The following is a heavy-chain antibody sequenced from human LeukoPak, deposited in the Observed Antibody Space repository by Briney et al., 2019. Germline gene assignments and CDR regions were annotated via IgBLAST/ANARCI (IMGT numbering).Heavy chain of an antibody. CDR1: GYTFTNYW. Sequence: GESLKSSCKGSGYTFTNYWIGWVRQMPGKGLEWMGLIYPGDSETRYSPSFQGQVTTAADKSITTAYLQWGSLKASDTAMYYCARRIRVPATDYYFDYWSQGTLVTASS. CDR2: IYPGDSET. CDR3: ARRIRVPATDYYFDY. J-gene: IGHJ4*02. V-gene: IGHV5-51*01. D-gene: IGHD3-3*01.